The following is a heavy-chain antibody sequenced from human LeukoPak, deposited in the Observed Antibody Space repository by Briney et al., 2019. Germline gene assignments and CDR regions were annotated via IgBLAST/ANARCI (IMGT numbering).Heavy chain of an antibody. CDR3: AKDGLRLSIAVAGSHFDY. CDR1: GFTFDDYA. V-gene: IGHV3-9*01. Sequence: GRSLRLSCAASGFTFDDYAMHWVRQAPGKGLKWVSGISWNSGSIGYADSVKGRFTISRDNAKNSLYLQMNSLRAEDTALYYCAKDGLRLSIAVAGSHFDYWGQGTLVTVSS. J-gene: IGHJ4*02. CDR2: ISWNSGSI. D-gene: IGHD6-19*01.